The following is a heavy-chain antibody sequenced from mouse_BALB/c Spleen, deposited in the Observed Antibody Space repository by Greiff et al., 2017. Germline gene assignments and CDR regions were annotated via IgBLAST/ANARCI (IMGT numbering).Heavy chain of an antibody. CDR3: ASVVTEDAMDY. CDR2: INPGSGGT. V-gene: IGHV1-54*03. CDR1: GYAFTNYL. D-gene: IGHD2-12*01. J-gene: IGHJ4*01. Sequence: QVQLQQSGAELVRPGTSVKVSCKASGYAFTNYLIEWVKQRPGQGLEWIGVINPGSGGTNYNEKFKGKATLTADKSSSTAYMQLSSLTSDDSAVYVCASVVTEDAMDYWGQGTSVTVSS.